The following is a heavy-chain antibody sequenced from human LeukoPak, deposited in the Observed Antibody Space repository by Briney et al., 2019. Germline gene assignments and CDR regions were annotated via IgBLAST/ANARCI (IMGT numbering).Heavy chain of an antibody. J-gene: IGHJ6*03. CDR1: GGSISSSSYY. D-gene: IGHD3-3*01. V-gene: IGHV4-39*01. CDR3: ARRITIFGVAYYYMDV. Sequence: SETLSLTCTVSGGSISSSSYYWGWIRQPPGKGLEWIGSIYYSGSTYYNPSLKSRVTISVDTSKNQFSLKLSSVTAADTAVYYCARRITIFGVAYYYMDVWGKGTTVTVSS. CDR2: IYYSGST.